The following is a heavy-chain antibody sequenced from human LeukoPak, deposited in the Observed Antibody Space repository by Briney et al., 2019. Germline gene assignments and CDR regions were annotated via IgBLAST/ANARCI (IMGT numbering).Heavy chain of an antibody. CDR2: IFYSGST. D-gene: IGHD3-22*01. Sequence: PSETLSLTCTVSGGSISSYYWSWIRQPPGKGLEWIGYIFYSGSTNYNPSLKSRVTISVDTSKNQFSLKVSSVTAADTAVYYCARALEYYDSSGYSYYFDYWGQGTLVTVSS. CDR3: ARALEYYDSSGYSYYFDY. CDR1: GGSISSYY. V-gene: IGHV4-59*01. J-gene: IGHJ4*02.